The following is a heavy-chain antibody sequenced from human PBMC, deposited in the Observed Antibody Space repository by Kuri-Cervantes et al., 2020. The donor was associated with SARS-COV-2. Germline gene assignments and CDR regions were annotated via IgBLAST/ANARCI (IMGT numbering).Heavy chain of an antibody. CDR3: ARDERYCSGGSCYSEAGNWFDP. CDR2: IKQDGSEK. CDR1: GFTFSSYW. J-gene: IGHJ5*02. V-gene: IGHV3-7*01. D-gene: IGHD2-15*01. Sequence: GESLKISCAASGFTFSSYWMSWVRQAPGKGLEWVANIKQDGSEKYYADSVKGRFTISRDNAKNSLYLQMNSLRAEDTAVYYCARDERYCSGGSCYSEAGNWFDPWGQGTLVTVSS.